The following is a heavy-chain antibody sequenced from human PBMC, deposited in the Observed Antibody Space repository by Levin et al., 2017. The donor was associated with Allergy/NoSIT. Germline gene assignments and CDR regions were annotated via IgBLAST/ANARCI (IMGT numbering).Heavy chain of an antibody. D-gene: IGHD5-18*01. CDR3: ARDAPGYMYGWGAFDI. CDR1: GFTVSRNH. CDR2: IYSDGRT. J-gene: IGHJ3*02. Sequence: PGGSLRLSCAASGFTVSRNHMSWVRQAPGKGLEWVSVIYSDGRTYYADPVKGRFTISRDNSKNTLFLQMNSLRAEDTAVYYCARDAPGYMYGWGAFDIWGQGSMVTVSS. V-gene: IGHV3-53*01.